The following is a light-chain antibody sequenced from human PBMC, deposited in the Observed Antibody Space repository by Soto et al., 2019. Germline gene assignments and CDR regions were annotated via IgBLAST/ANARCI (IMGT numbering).Light chain of an antibody. V-gene: IGKV3-15*01. CDR2: DAS. CDR3: QQYNNWPPWT. CDR1: QSVRNN. J-gene: IGKJ1*01. Sequence: EIVMTQSPATLSVSPGESATLSCWASQSVRNNLAWYQQKPGQAPRLLISDASTRATAIPARFNGSGSGTEFTLAISNLQSEDFAVYYCQQYNNWPPWTFGQGTKVDIK.